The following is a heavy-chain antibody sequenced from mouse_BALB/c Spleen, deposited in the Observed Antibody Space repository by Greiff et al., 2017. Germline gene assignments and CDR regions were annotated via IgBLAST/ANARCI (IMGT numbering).Heavy chain of an antibody. CDR2: IWSGGST. V-gene: IGHV2-2*02. J-gene: IGHJ1*01. D-gene: IGHD2-1*01. Sequence: VKLMESGPGLVQPSQSLSITCTVSGFSLTSYGVHWVRQSPGKGLEWLGVIWSGGSTDYNAAFISRLSISKDNSKSQVFFKMNSLQANDTAIYYCARNYGNYPWYFDVWGAGTTVTVSS. CDR3: ARNYGNYPWYFDV. CDR1: GFSLTSYG.